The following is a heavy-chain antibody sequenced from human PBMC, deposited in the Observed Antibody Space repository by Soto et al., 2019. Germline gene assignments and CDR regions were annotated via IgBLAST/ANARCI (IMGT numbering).Heavy chain of an antibody. CDR1: GYTFTGYY. CDR3: ARVWSDMRIYYYYGMDV. CDR2: INPNSGGT. D-gene: IGHD3-10*01. Sequence: ASVKVSCKASGYTFTGYYMHWLRQAPGQGLEWMGWINPNSGGTNYAQKFQGRVTMTRDTSISTAYMELSRLRSDDTAVYYCARVWSDMRIYYYYGMDVWGQGTTVTVSS. J-gene: IGHJ6*02. V-gene: IGHV1-2*02.